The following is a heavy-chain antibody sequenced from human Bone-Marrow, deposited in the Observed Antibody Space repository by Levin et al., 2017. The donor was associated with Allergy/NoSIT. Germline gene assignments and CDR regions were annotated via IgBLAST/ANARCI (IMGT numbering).Heavy chain of an antibody. V-gene: IGHV4-34*01. J-gene: IGHJ6*02. CDR3: ASRVVPAAMIHYYYGMDV. D-gene: IGHD2-2*01. CDR1: GGSFSGYY. Sequence: SETLSLTCAVYGGSFSGYYWSWIRQPPGKGLEWIGEINHSGSTNYNPSLKSRVTISVDTSKNQFSLKLSSVTAADTAVYYCASRVVPAAMIHYYYGMDVWGQGTTVTVSS. CDR2: INHSGST.